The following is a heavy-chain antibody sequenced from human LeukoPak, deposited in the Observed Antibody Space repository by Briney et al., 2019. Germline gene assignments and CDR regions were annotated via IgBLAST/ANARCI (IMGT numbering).Heavy chain of an antibody. CDR2: ISYDGNSQ. CDR3: AKPYPTLTTSAVLDN. D-gene: IGHD1-1*01. J-gene: IGHJ4*02. V-gene: IGHV3-30*18. Sequence: GGSLRLSCAASGFTFSSYAMSWVRQAPGRGLEWVAAISYDGNSQHYGAPVEGRFTISRDNSKNTVYLQINTLRTDDAAIYYCAKPYPTLTTSAVLDNWGQGTLATVSS. CDR1: GFTFSSYA.